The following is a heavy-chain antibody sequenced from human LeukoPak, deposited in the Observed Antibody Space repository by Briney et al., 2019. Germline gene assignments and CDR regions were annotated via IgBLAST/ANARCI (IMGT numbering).Heavy chain of an antibody. V-gene: IGHV4-59*01. J-gene: IGHJ4*02. CDR2: IFSSGAT. CDR3: ARLYYLVRGQWYYYDS. CDR1: GDSMDVYY. D-gene: IGHD3-16*01. Sequence: SETLSLTCTVVGDSMDVYYWTWLRQAPGKGLEWIGYIFSSGATNYNRSLKSRVTILIDTSKKNFSLTLKSVTAADTALYYCARLYYLVRGQWYYYDSWGQGTLVTVSS.